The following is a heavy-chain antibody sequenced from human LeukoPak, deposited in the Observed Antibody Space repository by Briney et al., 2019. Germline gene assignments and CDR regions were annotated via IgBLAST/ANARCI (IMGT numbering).Heavy chain of an antibody. D-gene: IGHD6-19*01. Sequence: PGGSLRLSCAASGFTFSSYAMSWVRQAPGKGLEWVSAISGSGGSTYYADSVKGRFTISRDNSKNTLYLQMNSLRAEDTAGYFCAKDRAGRTGWYYFGSWGQGTLVTVSA. CDR1: GFTFSSYA. V-gene: IGHV3-23*01. CDR3: AKDRAGRTGWYYFGS. J-gene: IGHJ4*02. CDR2: ISGSGGST.